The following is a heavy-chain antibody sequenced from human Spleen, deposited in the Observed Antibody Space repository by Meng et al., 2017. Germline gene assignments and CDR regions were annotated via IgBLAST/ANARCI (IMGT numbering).Heavy chain of an antibody. CDR3: ARGPTTMAHDFDY. J-gene: IGHJ4*02. Sequence: QVQLQQWGVGLSKPSETLSLSCVVSGGSFSDYYWSWIRQPPGKGLEWIGEINHSGSTNYNPSLESRATISVDTSQNNLSLKLSSVTAADSAVYYCARGPTTMAHDFDYWGQGTLVTVSS. V-gene: IGHV4-34*01. CDR2: INHSGST. D-gene: IGHD4-11*01. CDR1: GGSFSDYY.